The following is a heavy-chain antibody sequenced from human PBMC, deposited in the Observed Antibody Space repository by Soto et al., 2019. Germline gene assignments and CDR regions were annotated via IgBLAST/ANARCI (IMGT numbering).Heavy chain of an antibody. J-gene: IGHJ4*02. V-gene: IGHV4-59*08. CDR3: ATLRSYSSGWYD. Sequence: PSETLSLTCTVSGGSISSYHWSWIRQPPGKGLEWIGYIYYTGSTNYNPSLKSRVTISVDTSKNQFSLKLSSVTAADTAVYYCATLRSYSSGWYDWGQGTLVTVSS. CDR1: GGSISSYH. D-gene: IGHD6-19*01. CDR2: IYYTGST.